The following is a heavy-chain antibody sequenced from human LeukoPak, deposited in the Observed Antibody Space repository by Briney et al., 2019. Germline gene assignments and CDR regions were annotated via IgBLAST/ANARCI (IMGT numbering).Heavy chain of an antibody. Sequence: GESLKISCKGSGYSFSSYWIGWVRQMPGKGLEWMGIIYIGDSETRHSPSFQGQVTISADKSIRTAYLQWSSLKASDTAMYYCARLYGYYFDYWGQGTLVTVSS. V-gene: IGHV5-51*01. CDR3: ARLYGYYFDY. CDR2: IYIGDSET. J-gene: IGHJ4*02. CDR1: GYSFSSYW. D-gene: IGHD3-10*01.